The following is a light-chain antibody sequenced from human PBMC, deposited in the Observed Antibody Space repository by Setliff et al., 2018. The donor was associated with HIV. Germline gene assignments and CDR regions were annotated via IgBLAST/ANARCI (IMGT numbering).Light chain of an antibody. CDR2: QAT. V-gene: IGLV2-23*01. Sequence: LTQPASVSGSPGQSITISCTGTSSDIGRYNLVSWYQQYPGKAPKLMIYQATKRPSGVSNRFSGSKSGNTASLTISGLQAEDEADYYCCSNTGSNTYVFGSGTKAPS. CDR3: CSNTGSNTYV. CDR1: SSDIGRYNL. J-gene: IGLJ1*01.